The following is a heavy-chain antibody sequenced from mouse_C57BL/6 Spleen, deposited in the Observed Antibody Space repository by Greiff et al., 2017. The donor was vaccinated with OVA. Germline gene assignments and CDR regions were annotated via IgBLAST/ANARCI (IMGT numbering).Heavy chain of an antibody. CDR1: GYTFTGYW. CDR2: INPGNGGT. CDR3: ARSASYDGYSFAD. J-gene: IGHJ3*01. V-gene: IGHV1-53*01. Sequence: QVQLQQSGAELMKPGASVKLSCKATGYTFTGYWIEWVKQRPGQGLEWIGNINPGNGGTNYNEKFKSKATLTVDKSSSTAYMQLSSLTSEDSAVYYCARSASYDGYSFADWGQGTLVTVSA. D-gene: IGHD2-3*01.